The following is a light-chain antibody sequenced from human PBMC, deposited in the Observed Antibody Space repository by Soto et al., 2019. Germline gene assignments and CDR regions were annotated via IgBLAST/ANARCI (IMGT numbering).Light chain of an antibody. CDR3: QQYNKWPPGT. V-gene: IGKV3-15*01. Sequence: EIVMTQSPDTLSVSPGERATLSCRASQSVSSNLAWYQQKPGQAPRLLIYGTSTRATGIPARFSGSGSGTEFTLTIGSLQSEDFAVYYCQQYNKWPPGTFGQGTKVEIK. J-gene: IGKJ1*01. CDR1: QSVSSN. CDR2: GTS.